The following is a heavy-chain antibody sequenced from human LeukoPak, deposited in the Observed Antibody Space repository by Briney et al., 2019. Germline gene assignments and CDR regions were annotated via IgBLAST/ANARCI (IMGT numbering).Heavy chain of an antibody. CDR3: AIAGGGSDAFDI. V-gene: IGHV1-2*05. Sequence: GASVKVSCKASGYTFTAYYIHWVRQAPGQGLEWMGRINPNSVGTSYAQKFQGRVTMTRDTSISTAYMEVRRLRSADTVVYYCAIAGGGSDAFDIWGQGTMVTVSS. J-gene: IGHJ3*02. CDR1: GYTFTAYY. D-gene: IGHD2-15*01. CDR2: INPNSVGT.